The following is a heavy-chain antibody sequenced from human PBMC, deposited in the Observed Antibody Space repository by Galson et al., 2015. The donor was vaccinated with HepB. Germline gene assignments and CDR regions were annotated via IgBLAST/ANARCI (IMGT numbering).Heavy chain of an antibody. CDR2: ISAYDSST. J-gene: IGHJ5*02. CDR1: GYTFSSYS. V-gene: IGHV1-18*01. Sequence: SVKVSCKASGYTFSSYSIAWVRQAPGQGLEWMGWISAYDSSTNYAQKLQGRVTMTTETSTTTAYMELRSLRSDDTAVYYCARGALVVVVGATQNNWFDPWGQGTLVTVSS. D-gene: IGHD2-15*01. CDR3: ARGALVVVVGATQNNWFDP.